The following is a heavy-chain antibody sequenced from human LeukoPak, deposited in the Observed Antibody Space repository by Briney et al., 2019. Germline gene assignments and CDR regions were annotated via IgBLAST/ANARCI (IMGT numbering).Heavy chain of an antibody. CDR2: IYYSGST. D-gene: IGHD6-19*01. CDR1: GGSVSSGSYY. CDR3: ARNRIAVAGTLYGMDV. V-gene: IGHV4-61*01. J-gene: IGHJ6*02. Sequence: SETLSLTCTVSGGSVSSGSYYWSWIRRPPGKGLEWIGYIYYSGSTNYNPSLKSRVTISVDTSKNQFSLKLSSVTAADTAVYYCARNRIAVAGTLYGMDVWGQGTTVTVSS.